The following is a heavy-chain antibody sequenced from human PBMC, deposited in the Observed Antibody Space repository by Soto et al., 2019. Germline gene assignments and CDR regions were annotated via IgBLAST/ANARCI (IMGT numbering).Heavy chain of an antibody. CDR3: TRHSLAGYISYQDAFDI. Sequence: EVRLVESGGGLVQPGGSLKLSCAASGITFSGSSMHWVRQASGKGLEWVGRIRSKAHTYATAYAASVKDRFTISRDDSKNTSYLLMNSLKTEDTAVYYCTRHSLAGYISYQDAFDIWCQGTMFTVSS. J-gene: IGHJ3*02. CDR1: GITFSGSS. V-gene: IGHV3-73*02. CDR2: IRSKAHTYAT. D-gene: IGHD5-12*01.